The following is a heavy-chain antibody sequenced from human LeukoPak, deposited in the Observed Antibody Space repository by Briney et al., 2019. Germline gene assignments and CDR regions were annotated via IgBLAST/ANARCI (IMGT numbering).Heavy chain of an antibody. CDR1: TFTFSVYG. J-gene: IGHJ1*01. CDR2: ISDSGDST. V-gene: IGHV3-23*01. D-gene: IGHD4-17*01. Sequence: GGTLRLSCAASTFTFSVYGMSWVRQAPGKGLEWVSGISDSGDSTYYADSVKGRFTISRDNSKNTLYLQMNSLRAEDTAVYYCAKEIYGDSTGGRFQHWGQGTLVTVSS. CDR3: AKEIYGDSTGGRFQH.